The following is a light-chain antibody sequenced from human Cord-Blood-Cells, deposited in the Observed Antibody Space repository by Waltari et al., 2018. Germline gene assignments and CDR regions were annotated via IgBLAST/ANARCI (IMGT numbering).Light chain of an antibody. J-gene: IGKJ1*01. V-gene: IGKV2-28*01. CDR2: LGS. CDR3: MQALQTPRT. Sequence: DIVMTQSPLSLPVTPGEPASISCRSSQSLLHSNGYNYLDWYLQKPGQSPQLLIYLGSNPASGVPDRFSGSGSGTDFTLKISRVEAEYVGVYYCMQALQTPRTFGQGTKVEIK. CDR1: QSLLHSNGYNY.